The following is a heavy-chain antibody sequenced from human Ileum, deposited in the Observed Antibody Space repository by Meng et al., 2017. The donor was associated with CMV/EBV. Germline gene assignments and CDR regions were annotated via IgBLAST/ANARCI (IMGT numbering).Heavy chain of an antibody. Sequence: QVQLGEPWGGLVQPGGSLGLSCAVSGFTFRDYYMSWIRQAPGKGPEWLSYISGNSADINYRDSVNGRFTISRDNGRNSLYLQMNSLRTEDTAVYYCSRDPRALDYWGQGTLVTVSS. V-gene: IGHV3-11*05. CDR2: ISGNSADI. CDR3: SRDPRALDY. CDR1: GFTFRDYY. J-gene: IGHJ4*02.